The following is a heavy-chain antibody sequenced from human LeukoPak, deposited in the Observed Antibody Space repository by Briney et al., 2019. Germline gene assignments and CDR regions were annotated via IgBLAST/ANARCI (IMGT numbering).Heavy chain of an antibody. V-gene: IGHV3-7*03. J-gene: IGHJ4*02. CDR2: INQDGTKR. CDR1: GFTFSGYW. D-gene: IGHD3-16*02. Sequence: SGGSLRLSCAASGFTFSGYWMNWVRQAPGKGLEWVANINQDGTKRNYLDSVRGRFTISRDNGENSVYQQMNRLRAEDTAVYYCARDGDYDYIWRTYRFEGWGQGILVTVSS. CDR3: ARDGDYDYIWRTYRFEG.